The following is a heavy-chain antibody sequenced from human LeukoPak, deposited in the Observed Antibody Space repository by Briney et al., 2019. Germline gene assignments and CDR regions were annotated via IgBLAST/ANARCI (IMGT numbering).Heavy chain of an antibody. CDR3: ARDSLHCSSTSCYHYYYMDV. Sequence: PSETLSLTCTVSGGSMSSSTYYWGWIRQPPGKGLEWIGSLYYSGSTYDNPSLKSRVTISVDTSKNQLSLKLSSVTAADTAVYYCARDSLHCSSTSCYHYYYMDVWGKGTTVTVSS. V-gene: IGHV4-39*07. CDR1: GGSMSSSTYY. D-gene: IGHD2-2*01. CDR2: LYYSGST. J-gene: IGHJ6*03.